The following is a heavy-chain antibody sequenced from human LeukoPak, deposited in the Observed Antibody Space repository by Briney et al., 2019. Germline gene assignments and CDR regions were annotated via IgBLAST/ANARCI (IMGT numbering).Heavy chain of an antibody. CDR1: GGSISSSSYY. V-gene: IGHV4-39*01. CDR3: VRHSDYYGSGSYYQFDY. J-gene: IGHJ4*02. Sequence: SETLSLTCTVSGGSISSSSYYRGWILQPPGKGLEWIGSIYYSGSTYYNPSLKSRVTISVDTSKNQFSLKLNSVTAADTAVYYCVRHSDYYGSGSYYQFDYWGQGTLVTVSS. D-gene: IGHD3-10*01. CDR2: IYYSGST.